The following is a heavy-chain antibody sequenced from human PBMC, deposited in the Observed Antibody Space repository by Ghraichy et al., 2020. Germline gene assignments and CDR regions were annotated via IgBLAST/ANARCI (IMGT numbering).Heavy chain of an antibody. CDR2: TNEDGRIT. V-gene: IGHV3-74*01. D-gene: IGHD1-26*01. J-gene: IGHJ4*02. Sequence: GSRRLSCGASGMTFSTYWMHWVRQVPGKGLVWVSRTNEDGRITNYADSVEGRFTISRDNAKNTLYLQMNSLRAEDTDVYYCARDVGGRSSFWGQGTLVTVSS. CDR3: ARDVGGRSSF. CDR1: GMTFSTYW.